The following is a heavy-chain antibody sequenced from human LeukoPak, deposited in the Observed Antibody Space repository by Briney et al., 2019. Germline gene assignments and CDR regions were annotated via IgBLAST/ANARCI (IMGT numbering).Heavy chain of an antibody. D-gene: IGHD1-1*01. J-gene: IGHJ4*02. V-gene: IGHV4-59*01. CDR2: IYYSGST. Sequence: SETLSLTCTVSGGSISSYYWSWIRQPPGKGLEWIGYIYYSGSTNYNPSLKSRVTISVDTSKNQFSLKLSSVTAADTAVYYCVREPRELDYWGQGTLVTVSS. CDR1: GGSISSYY. CDR3: VREPRELDY.